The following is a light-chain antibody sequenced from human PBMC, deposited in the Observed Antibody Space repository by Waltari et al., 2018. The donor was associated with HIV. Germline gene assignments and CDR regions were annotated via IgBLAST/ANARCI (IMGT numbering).Light chain of an antibody. V-gene: IGLV1-44*01. Sequence: QSVLTQPPSASGTPGQRVTISCSGGRSNIGDNTVNWYQHLPGTAPKLLIYKSDQRPSGVPDRVSGSKSDTSASLSISGLQSEDEADYYCPTWDDSLKGRVFGGGTKLTVL. CDR2: KSD. CDR3: PTWDDSLKGRV. J-gene: IGLJ3*02. CDR1: RSNIGDNT.